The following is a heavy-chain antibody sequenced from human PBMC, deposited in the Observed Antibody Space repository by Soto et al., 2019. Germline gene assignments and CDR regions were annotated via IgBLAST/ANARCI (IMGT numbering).Heavy chain of an antibody. Sequence: GGSLSLSCAASGFTFSSYAMHWVRQAPGKGLEWVAVISYDGSNKYYADSVKGRFTISRDNSKNTLYLQMNSLRTEDTAVYYCARDRLRYNWNDFPYYYYGMDVWGQGTTVTVSS. V-gene: IGHV3-30-3*01. J-gene: IGHJ6*02. CDR2: ISYDGSNK. CDR1: GFTFSSYA. D-gene: IGHD1-1*01. CDR3: ARDRLRYNWNDFPYYYYGMDV.